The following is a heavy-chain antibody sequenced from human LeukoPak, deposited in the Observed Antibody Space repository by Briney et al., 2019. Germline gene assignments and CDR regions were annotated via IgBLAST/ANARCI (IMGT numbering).Heavy chain of an antibody. J-gene: IGHJ4*02. CDR3: ANVAAAGYYFDY. CDR1: GFTFSSYA. V-gene: IGHV3-23*01. Sequence: GGSLRLSCAASGFTFSSYAMSWVRHAPGRGLEWVSAISGSGGSTYYADSVKGRFTISRDDSKNTLYLQMNSLRAEDTAVYYCANVAAAGYYFDYWGQATLVTVSS. D-gene: IGHD6-13*01. CDR2: ISGSGGST.